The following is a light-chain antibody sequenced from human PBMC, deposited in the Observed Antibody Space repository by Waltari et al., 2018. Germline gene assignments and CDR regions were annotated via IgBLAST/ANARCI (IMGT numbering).Light chain of an antibody. CDR1: QSLLRRYGKTY. J-gene: IGKJ4*01. Sequence: DFVMTQTPLSLSATPGQPASISCKSSQSLLRRYGKTYLSWYMQKPGQPPQLLIYEVSNRFSGVPDRFSGSGSGTDFTLIISRVEAEDVGVYYCMQSTEVPPTFGGGTQVEIK. V-gene: IGKV2D-29*01. CDR2: EVS. CDR3: MQSTEVPPT.